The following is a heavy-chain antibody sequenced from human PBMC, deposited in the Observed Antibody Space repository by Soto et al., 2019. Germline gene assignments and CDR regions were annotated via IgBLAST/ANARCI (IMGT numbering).Heavy chain of an antibody. J-gene: IGHJ4*02. V-gene: IGHV1-24*01. CDR3: ARDPSNTSGDKLYLDY. D-gene: IGHD3-22*01. CDR1: GYTLTELS. Sequence: ASVKVSCKVSGYTLTELSMHWVRQAPGKGLEWMGGFDPEDGETIYAQKFQGRVTMTEDTSTDTAYMELSSLRSEDTAVYYCARDPSNTSGDKLYLDYWGQGSLVTVS. CDR2: FDPEDGET.